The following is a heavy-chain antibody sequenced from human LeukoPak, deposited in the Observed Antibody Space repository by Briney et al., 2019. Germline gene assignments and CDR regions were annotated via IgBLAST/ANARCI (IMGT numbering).Heavy chain of an antibody. CDR1: GGSFSGYY. Sequence: SETLSLTCAVYGGSFSGYYWSWIRQPPGKGLEWIGSIYYSGSTYYNPSLKSRVTISVDTSKNQFSLKLSSVTAADTAVYYCARILRYFDWLLMDGNFDYWGQGTLVTVSS. CDR2: IYYSGST. CDR3: ARILRYFDWLLMDGNFDY. J-gene: IGHJ4*02. V-gene: IGHV4-34*01. D-gene: IGHD3-9*01.